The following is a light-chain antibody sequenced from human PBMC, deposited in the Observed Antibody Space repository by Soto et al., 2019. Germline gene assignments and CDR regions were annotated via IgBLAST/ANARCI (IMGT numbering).Light chain of an antibody. CDR1: SSDVGAYDY. CDR3: SSYTSSSTLGVV. V-gene: IGLV2-14*03. CDR2: EVH. J-gene: IGLJ2*01. Sequence: QSVLTQPASVSGSPGQSIAISCIGTSSDVGAYDYVSWYQQHPDRAPKLMVYEVHNRPSGVSNRFSGSKSGNTASLTISGLQAEDEADYYCSSYTSSSTLGVVFGGGTKVTVL.